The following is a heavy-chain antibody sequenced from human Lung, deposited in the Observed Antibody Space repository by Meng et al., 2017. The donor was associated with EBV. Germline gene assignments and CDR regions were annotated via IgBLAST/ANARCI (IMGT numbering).Heavy chain of an antibody. V-gene: IGHV4-59*08. Sequence: VQLQASGPGLVKPPATLSLTCTVSGGSISTYYWSWIRQPPGKGLEWIGYIFYSGSTNYNPSLKSRVTISVDTSKNQFSLKLTSVSAADTAVYYCARHLYIMIRGYGFDPWGQGTLVTVSS. CDR1: GGSISTYY. D-gene: IGHD3-10*01. J-gene: IGHJ5*02. CDR2: IFYSGST. CDR3: ARHLYIMIRGYGFDP.